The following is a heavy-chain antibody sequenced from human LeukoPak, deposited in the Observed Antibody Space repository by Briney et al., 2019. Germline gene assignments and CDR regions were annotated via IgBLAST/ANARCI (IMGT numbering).Heavy chain of an antibody. CDR3: ARRSLSGGSYFDY. D-gene: IGHD3-16*01. V-gene: IGHV4-39*01. Sequence: SGTLSLTCTVSGGSISSSSYYWGWIRQPPGKGLEWIGSIYYSGSTYYNPSLKSRVTISVDTSKNQFSLKLSSVTAADTAVYYCARRSLSGGSYFDYWGQGTLVTVSS. J-gene: IGHJ4*02. CDR1: GGSISSSSYY. CDR2: IYYSGST.